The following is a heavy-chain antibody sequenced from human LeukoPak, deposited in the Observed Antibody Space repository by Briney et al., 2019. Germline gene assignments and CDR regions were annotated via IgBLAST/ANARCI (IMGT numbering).Heavy chain of an antibody. J-gene: IGHJ4*02. CDR2: IYHSGNT. V-gene: IGHV4-4*02. CDR3: VRSNWGVDRAMDS. CDR1: GDSISGTCW. D-gene: IGHD7-27*01. Sequence: KASETLSLTCAVSGDSISGTCWWAWVRQSPGKGLEWIGEIYHSGNTNYNPSLKSRVTLSLDKSESQFSLKLDSLTAADTAIYYCVRSNWGVDRAMDSWGQGTLVAVSS.